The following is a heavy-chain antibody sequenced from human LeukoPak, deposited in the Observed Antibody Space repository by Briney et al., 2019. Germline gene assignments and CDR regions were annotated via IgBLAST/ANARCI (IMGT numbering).Heavy chain of an antibody. CDR2: IYTRGST. Sequence: SETLSLTCTVSGGSINNYYWSWIRQPAGKGLEWIGRIYTRGSTNYNPSLKRRVTMSVDPSKSQFSLKLSSVTAADTAVYYCARGRYCSADICSGGDAFDIWGQGTMVSVSS. CDR1: GGSINNYY. CDR3: ARGRYCSADICSGGDAFDI. D-gene: IGHD2-15*01. V-gene: IGHV4-4*07. J-gene: IGHJ3*02.